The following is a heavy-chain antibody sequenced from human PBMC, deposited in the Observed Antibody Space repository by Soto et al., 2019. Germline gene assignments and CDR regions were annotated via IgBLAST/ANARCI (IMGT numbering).Heavy chain of an antibody. CDR3: TGAGGTWSSSSHEVGDY. D-gene: IGHD6-6*01. CDR1: GFTVSRNY. J-gene: IGHJ4*02. Sequence: GGSLRLSCAASGFTVSRNYMNWVLQAPGKGLEWVSVIYTGGTTYYADSVKGRFTISRDNSKNTLYLQMSSLRAEDTAVYYCTGAGGTWSSSSHEVGDYWGQGTQVTVSS. V-gene: IGHV3-53*01. CDR2: IYTGGTT.